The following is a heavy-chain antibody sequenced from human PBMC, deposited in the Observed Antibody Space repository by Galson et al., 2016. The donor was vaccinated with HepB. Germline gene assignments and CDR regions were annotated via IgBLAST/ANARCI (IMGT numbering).Heavy chain of an antibody. D-gene: IGHD2-15*01. Sequence: SETLSLTCTVSGGSLKSNTSYWSWIRQPPGRGLEWIGTIYYLGNTYYNPSLSSRLTMSVDKSNNNFSLKLTSVTAADTAVYFCARLLRIDCTANSCYSGWFDPWGRGTLVSVSS. V-gene: IGHV4-39*02. J-gene: IGHJ5*01. CDR3: ARLLRIDCTANSCYSGWFDP. CDR2: IYYLGNT. CDR1: GGSLKSNTSY.